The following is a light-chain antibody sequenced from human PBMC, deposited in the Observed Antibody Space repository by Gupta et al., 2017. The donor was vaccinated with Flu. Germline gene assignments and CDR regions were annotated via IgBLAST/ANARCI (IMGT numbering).Light chain of an antibody. CDR1: KLGDKY. J-gene: IGLJ2*01. CDR2: RDS. V-gene: IGLV3-1*01. CDR3: QTGDSDTFVV. Sequence: SYEVTQPPSVSVSPGHTATITCSGDKLGDKYACWYQHKAGQSPVLLIYRDSKRPSGIPERFSCSNSGNTATLNISGTQAMDEADYYCQTGDSDTFVVFGGGTKLTVL.